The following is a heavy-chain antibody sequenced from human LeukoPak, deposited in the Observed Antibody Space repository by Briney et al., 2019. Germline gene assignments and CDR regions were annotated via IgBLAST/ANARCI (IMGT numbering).Heavy chain of an antibody. Sequence: GESLKISFKVSGXSFTSYWIAWVRQMPGKDLEWMGIIYPGDSDIRYSPSFQGQVTISADKSISTAYLQWSSLKASDTAMYYCARPETRSGWYYFDYWGQGTLVTVSS. V-gene: IGHV5-51*01. CDR1: GXSFTSYW. CDR2: IYPGDSDI. J-gene: IGHJ4*02. D-gene: IGHD6-19*01. CDR3: ARPETRSGWYYFDY.